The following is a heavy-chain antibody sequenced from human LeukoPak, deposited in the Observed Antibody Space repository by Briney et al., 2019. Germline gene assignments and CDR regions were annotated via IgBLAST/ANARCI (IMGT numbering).Heavy chain of an antibody. CDR2: IYYSGST. CDR1: GGSISSYY. V-gene: IGHV4-59*08. D-gene: IGHD5-12*01. CDR3: ARLVGGYHMRFDY. Sequence: SETLSLTCTVSGGSISSYYWSWIRQPPGKGLEWIGYIYYSGSTNYNPSLKSRVTISVDTSKNQFSLKLSSVTAADTAVYYCARLVGGYHMRFDYWGQGTLVTVPS. J-gene: IGHJ4*02.